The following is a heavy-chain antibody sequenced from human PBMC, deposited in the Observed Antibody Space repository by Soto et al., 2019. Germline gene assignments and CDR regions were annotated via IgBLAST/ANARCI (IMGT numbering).Heavy chain of an antibody. Sequence: PSETLSLTWTVAGGSISSYCWSWIRQPPGKGLEWIGYIYYSGSTNYNPSLKSRVTISVDTSKNQFSLKLSSVTAADTAVYYCARNVMRDSNCSSTSSHPGKGYYYSYMDVWGKGTTVPVTS. CDR1: GGSISSYC. CDR2: IYYSGST. D-gene: IGHD2-2*01. V-gene: IGHV4-59*08. CDR3: ARNVMRDSNCSSTSSHPGKGYYYSYMDV. J-gene: IGHJ6*03.